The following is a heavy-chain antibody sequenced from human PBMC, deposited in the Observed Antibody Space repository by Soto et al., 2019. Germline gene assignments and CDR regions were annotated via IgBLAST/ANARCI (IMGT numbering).Heavy chain of an antibody. D-gene: IGHD5-12*01. V-gene: IGHV1-18*01. CDR3: ARDSRIVATIIEDFDY. CDR1: RYTFTDYYG. Sequence: ASVKVSCKASRYTFTDYYGISWVRQAPGQGLEWMGWISAYNGNTNYAQKLQGRVTMTTDTSTSTAYMELRSLRSDDTAVYYCARDSRIVATIIEDFDYWGQGTLVTVSS. J-gene: IGHJ4*02. CDR2: ISAYNGNT.